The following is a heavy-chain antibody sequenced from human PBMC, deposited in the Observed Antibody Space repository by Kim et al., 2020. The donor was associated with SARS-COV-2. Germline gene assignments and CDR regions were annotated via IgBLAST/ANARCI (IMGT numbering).Heavy chain of an antibody. CDR3: ARLGMAVAGDYYYYYGMDV. CDR2: ISAYNGNT. CDR1: GYAFNSYA. Sequence: ASVKVSCKTSGYAFNSYAISWVRQAPGQRLEWMGWISAYNGNTKYAQKFQGRVTMTTDTSTSIAYMELRSLRPDDTAVYYCARLGMAVAGDYYYYYGMDVWGQGTPVPVS. D-gene: IGHD6-19*01. V-gene: IGHV1-18*01. J-gene: IGHJ6*02.